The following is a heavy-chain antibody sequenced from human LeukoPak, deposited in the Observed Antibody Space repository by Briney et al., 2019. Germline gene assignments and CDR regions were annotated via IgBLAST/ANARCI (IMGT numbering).Heavy chain of an antibody. D-gene: IGHD6-6*01. CDR1: GGSISSSSYY. V-gene: IGHV4-39*07. Sequence: SETLSLTCTVSGGSISSSSYYWGWLRQPLGKGLEWIGSIYHSGSNYYNPSLKSRVTISVDTSKNQFSLKLSSVTAADTAVYYCARGVARSSKFHFSYYFDYWGQGTLVTVSS. CDR3: ARGVARSSKFHFSYYFDY. CDR2: IYHSGSN. J-gene: IGHJ4*02.